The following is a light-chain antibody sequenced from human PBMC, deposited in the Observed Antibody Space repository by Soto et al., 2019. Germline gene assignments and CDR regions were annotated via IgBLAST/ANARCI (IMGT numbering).Light chain of an antibody. CDR3: QQRSNWPLT. J-gene: IGKJ4*01. CDR2: DAS. Sequence: EIVLTQSPPTRLCSPGERATLSSRAIQRFSNSLAWSHQKPAQAPRLLIYDASNRPTAIPARFSGSGSGTDFTLTISSLEPEDFAVYYCQQRSNWPLTFGGGTKVEIK. CDR1: QRFSNS. V-gene: IGKV3-11*01.